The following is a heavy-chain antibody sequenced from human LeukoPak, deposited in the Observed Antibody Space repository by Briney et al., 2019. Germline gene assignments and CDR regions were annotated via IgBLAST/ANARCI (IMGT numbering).Heavy chain of an antibody. CDR2: IYTSGST. J-gene: IGHJ5*02. Sequence: MTSQTLSLTCTVSGGSISSGSYYWSWIRQPAGKGLEWIGRIYTSGSTNYNPSLKSRVTISVDTFKNQFSLKLSSVTAADTAVYYCARDPFLDPWGQGTLVTVSS. D-gene: IGHD2/OR15-2a*01. V-gene: IGHV4-61*02. CDR3: ARDPFLDP. CDR1: GGSISSGSYY.